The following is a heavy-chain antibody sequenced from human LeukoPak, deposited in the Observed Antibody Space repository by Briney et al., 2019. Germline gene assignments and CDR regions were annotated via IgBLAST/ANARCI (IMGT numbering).Heavy chain of an antibody. CDR3: AKSAPISSGWYLGYNLDPIYYFDY. CDR1: GFTFSSYA. D-gene: IGHD6-19*01. CDR2: ISGSGSST. V-gene: IGHV3-23*01. Sequence: GGSLRLSCAASGFTFSSYAMSWVRQAPGKGLEWVSAISGSGSSTYYADSVKGRFTISRDNSKNTLYLQMNSLRAEDTAVYYCAKSAPISSGWYLGYNLDPIYYFDYWDQGTLVTVSS. J-gene: IGHJ4*02.